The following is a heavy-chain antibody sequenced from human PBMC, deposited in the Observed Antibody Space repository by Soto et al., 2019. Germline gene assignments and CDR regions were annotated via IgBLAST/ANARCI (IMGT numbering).Heavy chain of an antibody. CDR1: GFTVSSNY. CDR3: ARILGLPVYYYYYMDV. J-gene: IGHJ6*03. D-gene: IGHD3-3*01. V-gene: IGHV3-66*01. CDR2: IYSGGST. Sequence: GGSLRLSCAASGFTVSSNYMSWVRQAPGKGLEWVSVIYSGGSTYYADSVKGRFTISRDNSKNTLYLQMNSLRAEDTAVYYCARILGLPVYYYYYMDVRGKGTTVTVSS.